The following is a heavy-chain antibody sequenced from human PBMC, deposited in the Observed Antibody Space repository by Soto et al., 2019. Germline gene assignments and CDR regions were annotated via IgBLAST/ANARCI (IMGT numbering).Heavy chain of an antibody. CDR1: GLTFRTYA. J-gene: IGHJ4*02. V-gene: IGHV3-23*01. Sequence: EVQLLESGGGLVQPGGSLRLSCAASGLTFRTYAMSWVRQAPGKGLEWVPAITGSGGSKYYADSVKGRFTISRGNSRDTLYLQMNSLSAEDTAVYYCAKRGDNKYFDYWGQGTLVTVSS. CDR2: ITGSGGSK. D-gene: IGHD1-1*01. CDR3: AKRGDNKYFDY.